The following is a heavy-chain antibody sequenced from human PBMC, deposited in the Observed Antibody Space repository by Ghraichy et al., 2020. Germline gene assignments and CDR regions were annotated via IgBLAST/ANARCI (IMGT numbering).Heavy chain of an antibody. CDR1: GGSISSGDYY. Sequence: SETLSLTCTVSGGSISSGDYYWSWIRQPPGKGLEWIGYIYYSGSTYYNPSLKSRVTISVDTSKNQFSLKLSSVTVADTAVYYCARVTIVPAAMGGLDYWGQGTLVTVSS. V-gene: IGHV4-30-4*01. CDR3: ARVTIVPAAMGGLDY. D-gene: IGHD2-2*01. CDR2: IYYSGST. J-gene: IGHJ4*02.